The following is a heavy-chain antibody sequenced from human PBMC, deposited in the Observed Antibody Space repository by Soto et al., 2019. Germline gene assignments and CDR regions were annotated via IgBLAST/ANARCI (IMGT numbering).Heavy chain of an antibody. CDR3: ARDRYYDSSGSGALDI. V-gene: IGHV1-58*01. J-gene: IGHJ3*02. CDR2: IVVGSGNT. CDR1: GFTFTSSA. D-gene: IGHD3-22*01. Sequence: SVKVSCKASGFTFTSSAVQWVRQARGQRLEWIGWIVVGSGNTNYAQKFQERVTITRDMSTSTVYMELSSLRSEDTAVYYCARDRYYDSSGSGALDIWGQGTMVTVSS.